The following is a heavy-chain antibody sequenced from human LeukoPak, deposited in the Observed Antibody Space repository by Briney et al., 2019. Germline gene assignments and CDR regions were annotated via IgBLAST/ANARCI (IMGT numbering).Heavy chain of an antibody. CDR1: GGSISSYY. J-gene: IGHJ5*02. CDR2: IYTGGST. D-gene: IGHD1-26*01. Sequence: SETLSLTCTVSGGSISSYYWRWIRQPAGKGLEWIGRIYTGGSTNYNPSPKGGVTMSVDTSKNQFSLKLSSVTAADTAVYYCARDQLSGSYSPWFDPWGQGTLVTVSS. CDR3: ARDQLSGSYSPWFDP. V-gene: IGHV4-4*07.